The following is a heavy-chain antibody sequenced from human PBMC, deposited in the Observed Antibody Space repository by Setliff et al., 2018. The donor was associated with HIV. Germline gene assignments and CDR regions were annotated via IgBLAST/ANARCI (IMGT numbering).Heavy chain of an antibody. CDR2: INHSGNT. Sequence: KTSETLSLTCAVYSGSFSGYYWSWIRQPPGKGLEWIGEINHSGNTNYNSSLKSRVTISVDTSKNQFSLKLSSVTAADTAVYYCARVSPLTHYYYMDMWGKGTTVTVSS. CDR1: SGSFSGYY. J-gene: IGHJ6*03. V-gene: IGHV4-34*01. D-gene: IGHD7-27*01. CDR3: ARVSPLTHYYYMDM.